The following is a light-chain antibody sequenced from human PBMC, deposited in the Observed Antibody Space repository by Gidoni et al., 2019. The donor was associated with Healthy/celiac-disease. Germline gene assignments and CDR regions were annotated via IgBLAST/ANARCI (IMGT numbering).Light chain of an antibody. CDR3: QQYNNWPLT. Sequence: EIVMTQSPATLSVSPGERATLSCRASQSVSSNLAWYQQKPGQAPRLLIYGASTRATGIPARFSGSWSGTEFTLTISSLQSEDFAVYYCQQYNNWPLTFXQXTKVEIK. V-gene: IGKV3-15*01. CDR2: GAS. J-gene: IGKJ1*01. CDR1: QSVSSN.